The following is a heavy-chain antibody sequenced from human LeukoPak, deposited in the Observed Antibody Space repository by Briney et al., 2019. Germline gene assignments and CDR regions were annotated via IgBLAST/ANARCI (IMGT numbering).Heavy chain of an antibody. V-gene: IGHV3-74*01. CDR1: GFTFSNYW. CDR3: ARDFSEMLSDASDI. D-gene: IGHD2-8*01. Sequence: GGSLRLSCAASGFTFSNYWMHWVRQAPGKGLVWVSRINSDGSSRNYADSVKGRFTISRDNAKNTLYLQMNSLRAEDTAVYYCARDFSEMLSDASDIWGQGTMVTVSS. J-gene: IGHJ3*02. CDR2: INSDGSSR.